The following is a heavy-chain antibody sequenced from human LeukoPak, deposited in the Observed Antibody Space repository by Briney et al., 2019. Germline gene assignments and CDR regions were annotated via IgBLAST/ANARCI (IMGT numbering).Heavy chain of an antibody. CDR3: ARDGVVDSSGWYVDY. J-gene: IGHJ4*02. V-gene: IGHV3-48*03. CDR1: GFTFSNYD. D-gene: IGHD6-19*01. CDR2: ITTSGGIK. Sequence: GRSLRLSCATSGFTFSNYDMNWVRQAPGKGLEWVSYITTSGGIKSYADSVKGRSTISRDNAKNSVYLQINSLRAEDTAVYYCARDGVVDSSGWYVDYWGQGTLVTVSS.